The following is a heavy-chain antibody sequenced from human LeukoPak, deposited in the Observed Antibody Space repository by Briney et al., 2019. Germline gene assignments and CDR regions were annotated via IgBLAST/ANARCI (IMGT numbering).Heavy chain of an antibody. J-gene: IGHJ3*02. CDR1: GFSFNNNY. V-gene: IGHV3-7*01. CDR3: AREAVVAGTDDASDI. D-gene: IGHD2-15*01. Sequence: GGSLRLSCAASGFSFNNNYMSWVRQAPGKGLEWEANIKQDGSDKYYVDSVKGRFSISRDNAKNSLYLQMNSLRAEDTAIYYCAREAVVAGTDDASDIWGRGTMVTVSS. CDR2: IKQDGSDK.